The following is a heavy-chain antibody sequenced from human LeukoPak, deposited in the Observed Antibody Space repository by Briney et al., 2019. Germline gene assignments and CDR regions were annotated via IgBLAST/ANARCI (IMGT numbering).Heavy chain of an antibody. J-gene: IGHJ4*02. D-gene: IGHD6-25*01. CDR2: IKKDGSEQ. V-gene: IGHV3-7*01. CDR3: ARYRSGYYFDS. CDR1: GFIFSDYW. Sequence: PGGSLRLSCAASGFIFSDYWMTWVRPAPGEGLEWVACIKKDGSEQSYVDSVKGRFTVSRDNAKNSLYLQMNSLRAEDTAVYYCARYRSGYYFDSWGQGTLVTVSS.